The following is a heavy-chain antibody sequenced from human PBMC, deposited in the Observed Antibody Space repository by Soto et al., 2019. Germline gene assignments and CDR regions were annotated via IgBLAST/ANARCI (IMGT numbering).Heavy chain of an antibody. CDR1: GFTFSSYS. V-gene: IGHV3-48*01. CDR3: ARDLTDFWSGYSHDY. CDR2: IRSSSSTI. J-gene: IGHJ4*02. Sequence: EVQLVESGGGLVQPGGSLRLSCAASGFTFSSYSMNWVRQAPGKGLEWVSYIRSSSSTIYYADSVKGRFTISRDNAKNSLYLQMNSLRAEDTAVYYCARDLTDFWSGYSHDYWGQGTLVTVSS. D-gene: IGHD3-3*01.